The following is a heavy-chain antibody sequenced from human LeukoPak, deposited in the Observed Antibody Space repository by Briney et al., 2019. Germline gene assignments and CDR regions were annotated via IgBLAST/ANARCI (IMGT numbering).Heavy chain of an antibody. CDR2: LNEEGNYT. CDR1: GLTFRRSC. CDR3: ARALGSSSDY. J-gene: IGHJ4*02. D-gene: IGHD1-26*01. V-gene: IGHV3-74*01. Sequence: GGSLTLSCAASGLTFRRSCVHWVRHARGKGLVGVSRLNEEGNYTNYADSVKGRLTISRDNAKNTVYLQRHSLRAEDTAVYYCARALGSSSDYWCQGTLVTVSS.